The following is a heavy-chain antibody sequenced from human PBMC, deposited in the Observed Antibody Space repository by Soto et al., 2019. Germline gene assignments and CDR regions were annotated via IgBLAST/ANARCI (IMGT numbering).Heavy chain of an antibody. CDR1: GFNVGDYE. Sequence: EEQLVEAGGGLVQPGGSLTLSCAVSGFNVGDYEMNWARQAPGKGLEWISMITSGGTVFYYSDSVRGRFVISRDESANSLHLQMDNLRAEDTAFYFCAIGRYALSVWGQGTPVTVS. CDR2: ITSGGTVF. D-gene: IGHD3-9*01. CDR3: AIGRYALSV. V-gene: IGHV3-48*03. J-gene: IGHJ6*02.